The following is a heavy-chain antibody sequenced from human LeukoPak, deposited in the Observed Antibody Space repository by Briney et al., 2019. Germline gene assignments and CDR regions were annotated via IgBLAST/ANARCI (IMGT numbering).Heavy chain of an antibody. Sequence: GGSLRLPCAASGFTFSNSAMSWVRQAPGKGLEWVSTLSGSGITTYYADSVTGRFNISRDNSKNTLYLQMNSLRAEDTAVYYCAKGIYSSGWSYFDYWGHGTLVTVSS. V-gene: IGHV3-23*01. D-gene: IGHD6-19*01. CDR1: GFTFSNSA. J-gene: IGHJ4*01. CDR2: LSGSGITT. CDR3: AKGIYSSGWSYFDY.